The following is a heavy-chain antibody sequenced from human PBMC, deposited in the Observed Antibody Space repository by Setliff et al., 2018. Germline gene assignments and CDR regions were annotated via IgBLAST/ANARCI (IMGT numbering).Heavy chain of an antibody. J-gene: IGHJ6*03. CDR1: GGSISSYY. D-gene: IGHD4-4*01. CDR2: IYTSGST. Sequence: SETLSLTCTVSGGSISSYYWSWIRQPAGKGLEWIGRIYTSGSTNYNPSLKSRVTMSVDTSKNQFSLKLSSVTAADTAVYYCARVSTVTTWPYYYYMDVGGKGTTVTVSS. CDR3: ARVSTVTTWPYYYYMDV. V-gene: IGHV4-4*07.